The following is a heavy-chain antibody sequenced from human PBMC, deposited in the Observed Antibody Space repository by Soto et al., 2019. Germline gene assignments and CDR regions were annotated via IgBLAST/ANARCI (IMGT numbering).Heavy chain of an antibody. V-gene: IGHV1-69*13. CDR3: ARDLSDFDSSGYYPSPTVY. CDR1: GGTFSSYA. D-gene: IGHD3-22*01. CDR2: IIPIFGTA. J-gene: IGHJ4*02. Sequence: SVKVSCKASGGTFSSYAISWVRQAPGQGLEWMGGIIPIFGTANYAQKFQGRVTITADESTSTAYMELSSLRSEDTAVYYCARDLSDFDSSGYYPSPTVYWGQGTLVTVSS.